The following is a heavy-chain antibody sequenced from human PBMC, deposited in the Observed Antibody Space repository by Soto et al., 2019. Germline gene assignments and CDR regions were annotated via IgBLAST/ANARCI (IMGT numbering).Heavy chain of an antibody. CDR3: ARGYRQSGYSSSWVFAY. CDR1: GGSINSGGYY. V-gene: IGHV4-31*03. D-gene: IGHD6-13*01. J-gene: IGHJ4*02. CDR2: MYYRGST. Sequence: QVQLRESGPGLVKPSQTLSLTCTVSGGSINSGGYYWNWIRKHPGKGLEWIGYMYYRGSTYYNPFLRSRVILSADTSGNHFSLKLSSVTAADTAVYFCARGYRQSGYSSSWVFAYWGQGTLVNVSS.